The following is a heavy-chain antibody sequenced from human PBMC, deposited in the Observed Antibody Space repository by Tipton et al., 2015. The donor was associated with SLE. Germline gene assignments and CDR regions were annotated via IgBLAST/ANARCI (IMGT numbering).Heavy chain of an antibody. J-gene: IGHJ4*02. CDR1: GGSIRSGGFF. CDR3: ARESLVDATSTVFDY. CDR2: IYDSETT. D-gene: IGHD4-17*01. Sequence: LRLSCTVSGGSIRSGGFFWSWIRQHPGKGLEWIGYIYDSETTYYNPSLKSRLSISMDTSTNQFSLNLSSVTAADTAMYYCARESLVDATSTVFDYWGQGTLVTVSS. V-gene: IGHV4-31*03.